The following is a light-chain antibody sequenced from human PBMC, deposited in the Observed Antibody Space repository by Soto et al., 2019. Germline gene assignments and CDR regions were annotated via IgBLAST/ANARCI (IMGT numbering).Light chain of an antibody. Sequence: EIVLTQSPGTLSLSPGERATLSCRASQSVSSSYLAWYQQKPGQAPRLLIYGASSRATGIPDRFSGSGSGTDFTLTISRLEPEDFAVDYCQQHGSSPYTFGQGTKLEIK. CDR3: QQHGSSPYT. V-gene: IGKV3-20*01. J-gene: IGKJ2*01. CDR2: GAS. CDR1: QSVSSSY.